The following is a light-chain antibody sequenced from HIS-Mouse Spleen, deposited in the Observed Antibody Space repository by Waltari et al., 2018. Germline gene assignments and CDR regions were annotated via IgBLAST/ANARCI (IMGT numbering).Light chain of an antibody. CDR2: EVS. CDR3: SSYAGSNNYV. J-gene: IGLJ1*01. CDR1: SRDVGGYNH. V-gene: IGLV2-8*01. Sequence: QSALTQPPSASGSPGQSVTISCTGTSRDVGGYNHVPWYQQHPGKAPKLMIYEVSKRPSGVPDRFSGSKSGNTASLTVSGLQAEDEADYYCSSYAGSNNYVFGTGTKVTVL.